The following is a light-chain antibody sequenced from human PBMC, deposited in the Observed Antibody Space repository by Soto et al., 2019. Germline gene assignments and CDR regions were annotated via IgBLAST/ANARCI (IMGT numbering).Light chain of an antibody. CDR2: DAS. V-gene: IGKV3-11*01. CDR1: QSVSSY. CDR3: QQRSNWPIT. Sequence: EIVLTQSPATLSLSPGERATLSCRASQSVSSYLAWYQQKPGQAPRLLIYDASNRATGIPARFSGSGSGTDFTLTISSLEPEDFAVYYRQQRSNWPITFGQGIRLEIK. J-gene: IGKJ5*01.